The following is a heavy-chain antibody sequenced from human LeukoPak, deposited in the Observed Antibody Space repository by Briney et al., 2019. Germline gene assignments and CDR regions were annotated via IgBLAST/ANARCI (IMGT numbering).Heavy chain of an antibody. J-gene: IGHJ4*02. CDR2: IYHSGST. D-gene: IGHD2-21*02. CDR1: GDSISSSHW. V-gene: IGHV4-4*02. CDR3: ARSYCGGDCLTPFFDY. Sequence: SGTLSLTCAVSGDSISSSHWWSWVRPPPGKGLEWIGEIYHSGSTNYNPSLKSRVTISVDKSKNQLSLKLSSVTAADTAVYYCARSYCGGDCLTPFFDYWGQGTLVTVSS.